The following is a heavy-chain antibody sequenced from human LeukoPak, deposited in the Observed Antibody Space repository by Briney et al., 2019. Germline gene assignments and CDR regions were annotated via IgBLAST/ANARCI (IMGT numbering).Heavy chain of an antibody. V-gene: IGHV1-69*05. CDR1: GYTFTSYG. J-gene: IGHJ4*02. D-gene: IGHD3-22*01. CDR2: IIPMYETT. CDR3: ARGPVYYDSGSYYPLSR. Sequence: SVKVSCKASGYTFTSYGISWVRQAPGRGLEWMGGIIPMYETTKYAQNFQGRVTITTDEATNTAYMELTSLRSDDTAVYYCARGPVYYDSGSYYPLSRWGQGTLITVSS.